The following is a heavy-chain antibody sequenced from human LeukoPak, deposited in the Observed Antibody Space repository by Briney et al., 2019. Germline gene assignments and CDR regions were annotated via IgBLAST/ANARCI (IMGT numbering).Heavy chain of an antibody. D-gene: IGHD3-16*01. V-gene: IGHV1-18*01. J-gene: IGHJ4*02. Sequence: VASVKVSPTKSGYISTSFCISWVRQAPGRGLECVGWISAVNGNTYYAQKFKGRVTMSTDTAMSTVYMELRSLKSDDTAVYFCARGIVYDYWGQGTLITVSS. CDR2: ISAVNGNT. CDR1: GYISTSFC. CDR3: ARGIVYDY.